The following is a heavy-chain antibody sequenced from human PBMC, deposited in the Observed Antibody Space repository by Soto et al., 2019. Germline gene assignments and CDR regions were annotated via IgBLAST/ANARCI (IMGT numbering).Heavy chain of an antibody. CDR1: DDSINSDKYY. CDR3: ARLEGLATISYYFDC. J-gene: IGHJ4*02. V-gene: IGHV4-39*01. D-gene: IGHD5-12*01. Sequence: QLQLQESGPGLVKPSETLSLTCSVSDDSINSDKYYWGWIRQPPGKGLEWIGSIYYRGNSYYNPSPQTRVTISLDRSRSQFSLKLNSVPAADSAVYFCARLEGLATISYYFDCWGPGALVTVSS. CDR2: IYYRGNS.